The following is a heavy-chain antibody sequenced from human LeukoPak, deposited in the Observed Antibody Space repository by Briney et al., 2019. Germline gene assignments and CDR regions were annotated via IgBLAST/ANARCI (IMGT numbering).Heavy chain of an antibody. CDR3: ARGRRQLVRSWGY. D-gene: IGHD6-13*01. Sequence: SETLSLTCAVYGGSFTGYCWSWIRQPPGKGLEWIGEISHRGSTNYNPSLKSRVTISVYTSKNQFSLKLTSVTAADTAVYYCARGRRQLVRSWGYWGQGTLVTVSS. CDR1: GGSFTGYC. J-gene: IGHJ4*02. V-gene: IGHV4-34*01. CDR2: ISHRGST.